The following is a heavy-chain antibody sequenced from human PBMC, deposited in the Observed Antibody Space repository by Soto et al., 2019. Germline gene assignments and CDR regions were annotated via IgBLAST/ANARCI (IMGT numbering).Heavy chain of an antibody. D-gene: IGHD2-21*02. Sequence: GGSLRLSCAASGFTFDDSAMHWVRQAPGKGLVWISGINWDGSTISYADSVRGRFSMSRDNAKNSLYLQMNSLRADDTAVYFCARDIGGVTASDAFDVWGHGTMVTVAS. J-gene: IGHJ3*01. CDR3: ARDIGGVTASDAFDV. CDR1: GFTFDDSA. CDR2: INWDGSTI. V-gene: IGHV3-9*01.